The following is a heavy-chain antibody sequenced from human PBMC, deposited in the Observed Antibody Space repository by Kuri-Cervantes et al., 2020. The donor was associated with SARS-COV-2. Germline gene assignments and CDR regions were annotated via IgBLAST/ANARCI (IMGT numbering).Heavy chain of an antibody. Sequence: SQTLSLTCAVYGGSFSAYYWSWIRQPPGKGLEWIGEINHSGSTNYNPSLKSRVTISEDTSKSQFSLRLRSVTAADTAVYYCVRGRSFVGNWGQGTLVTVSS. D-gene: IGHD3-16*01. CDR2: INHSGST. V-gene: IGHV4-34*01. J-gene: IGHJ4*02. CDR1: GGSFSAYY. CDR3: VRGRSFVGN.